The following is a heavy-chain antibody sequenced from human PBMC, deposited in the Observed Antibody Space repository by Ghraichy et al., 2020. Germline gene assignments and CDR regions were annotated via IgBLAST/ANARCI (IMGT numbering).Heavy chain of an antibody. D-gene: IGHD6-19*01. Sequence: GGSLRLSCAASGFTFDDYGMSWVRQAPGKGLEWVSGINWNGGSTGYADSVKGRFTISRDNAKNSLYLQMNSLRAEDTALYHCARGDSSGWYTGSRNWFDPWGQGTLVTVSS. CDR2: INWNGGST. CDR1: GFTFDDYG. V-gene: IGHV3-20*01. CDR3: ARGDSSGWYTGSRNWFDP. J-gene: IGHJ5*02.